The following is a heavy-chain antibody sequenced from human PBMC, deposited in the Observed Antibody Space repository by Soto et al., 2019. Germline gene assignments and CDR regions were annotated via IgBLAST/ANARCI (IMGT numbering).Heavy chain of an antibody. CDR3: ASSADIVLIAYYYYYGMDV. Sequence: SVKVSCKASGGTFSSYAISWVRQAPGQGLEWMGGIIPIFGTANYAQEFQGRVTITADESTSTAYMELSSLRSEDTAVYYCASSADIVLIAYYYYYGMDVWGQGTTVTVSS. CDR2: IIPIFGTA. D-gene: IGHD2-8*01. V-gene: IGHV1-69*13. J-gene: IGHJ6*02. CDR1: GGTFSSYA.